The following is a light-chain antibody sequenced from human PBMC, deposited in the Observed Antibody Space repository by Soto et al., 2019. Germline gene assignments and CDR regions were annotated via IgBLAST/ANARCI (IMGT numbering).Light chain of an antibody. CDR3: QQLNSSPLT. CDR2: AAS. CDR1: QGISSY. J-gene: IGKJ4*01. V-gene: IGKV1-9*01. Sequence: DIQLTQSPSFLSASVGDRVTITCRASQGISSYLAWYQQKPGKAPKLLIYAASTLQSGVPSRFSGSGSETEFTLTISSLQPEDFATYYCQQLNSSPLTFGGGTKAEIK.